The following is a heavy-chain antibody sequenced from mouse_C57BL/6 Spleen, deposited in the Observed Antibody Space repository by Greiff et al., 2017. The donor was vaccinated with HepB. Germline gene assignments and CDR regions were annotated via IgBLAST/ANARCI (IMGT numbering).Heavy chain of an antibody. V-gene: IGHV1-69*01. J-gene: IGHJ4*01. CDR3: ARGPEAMDY. CDR1: GYTFTSYW. CDR2: IDPSDSYT. Sequence: QVQLQQPGAELVMPGASVKLSCKASGYTFTSYWMHWVKQRPGQGLEWIGEIDPSDSYTNYNQTFKGKSTLTVDKSSSTAYMQLSSLTSCDSAVYYFARGPEAMDYWGQGTSVTVSS.